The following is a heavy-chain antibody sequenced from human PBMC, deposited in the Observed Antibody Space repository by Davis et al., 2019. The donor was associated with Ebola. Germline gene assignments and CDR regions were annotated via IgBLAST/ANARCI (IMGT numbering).Heavy chain of an antibody. CDR2: ISSSGTV. J-gene: IGHJ4*02. CDR1: GFTFRTYS. V-gene: IGHV3-48*02. Sequence: GESLKISCAASGFTFRTYSINWVRRAPGKGLEWVSYISSSGTVYYADSVKGRFTISRDNAKNSLYLQMNSLRDEDTAVYYCARGWDYFDYWGQGTLVTVSS. CDR3: ARGWDYFDY. D-gene: IGHD1-26*01.